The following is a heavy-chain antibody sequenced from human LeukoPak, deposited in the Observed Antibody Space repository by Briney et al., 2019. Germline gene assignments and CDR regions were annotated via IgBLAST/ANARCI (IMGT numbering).Heavy chain of an antibody. D-gene: IGHD3-10*01. Sequence: PGGSLRLSCAASGFTFDDYAMHWVRQAPGKGLAWVSGISWNSGSIGYADSAKGRFTISRDNAKNSLYLQMNSLRAEDTALYYCAKDRLNYYGSGGTFDYWGQGTLVTVSS. CDR2: ISWNSGSI. CDR1: GFTFDDYA. V-gene: IGHV3-9*01. J-gene: IGHJ4*02. CDR3: AKDRLNYYGSGGTFDY.